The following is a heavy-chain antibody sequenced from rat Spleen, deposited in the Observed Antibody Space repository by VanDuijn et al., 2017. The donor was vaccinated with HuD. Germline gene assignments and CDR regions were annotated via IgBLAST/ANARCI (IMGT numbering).Heavy chain of an antibody. CDR2: ISPSGVT. CDR3: TRQDTSGYSNWFAY. Sequence: EVQLVESGGGLVQPGRSLKVSCAASGFTFRNFDMAWVRQDPTKGLEWVASISPSGVTYYRDSVKGRFTVSRENAKSTLYLLMDSLRSEDTATYYCTRQDTSGYSNWFAYWGQGTLVTVSS. V-gene: IGHV5-25*01. J-gene: IGHJ3*01. CDR1: GFTFRNFD. D-gene: IGHD4-3*01.